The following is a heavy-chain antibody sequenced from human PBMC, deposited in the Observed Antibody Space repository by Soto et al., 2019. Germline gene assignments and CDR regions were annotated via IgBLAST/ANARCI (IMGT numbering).Heavy chain of an antibody. D-gene: IGHD2-2*01. CDR2: IYYSGST. CDR1: GGSISSGGYY. CDR3: AREVVLVPAAGLIDY. Sequence: QVQLQESGPGLVKPSQTLSLTCTVSGGSISSGGYYWSWIRQHPGKGLEWIGYIYYSGSTYYNPSLKSRVTISVDTSKNQFSLKLSSVTAADTAVYYCAREVVLVPAAGLIDYWGQGTLVTVSS. J-gene: IGHJ4*02. V-gene: IGHV4-31*03.